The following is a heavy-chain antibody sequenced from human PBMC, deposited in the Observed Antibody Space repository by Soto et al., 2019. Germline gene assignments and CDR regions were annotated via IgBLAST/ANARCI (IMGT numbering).Heavy chain of an antibody. CDR2: IVPMFGTT. D-gene: IGHD3-16*01. Sequence: QVQLVQSGAEVKKPGSVVKVSCTASGDTVSTSPISWVRQAPGQGLEGMGGIVPMFGTTYYGQKFQGRLTIPADGSTRTAYMELSSLTSEDTAVSYCTQERHTYRRNLNFDYFDYWGEGTLVTVSS. J-gene: IGHJ4*02. CDR1: GDTVSTSP. CDR3: TQERHTYRRNLNFDYFDY. V-gene: IGHV1-69*01.